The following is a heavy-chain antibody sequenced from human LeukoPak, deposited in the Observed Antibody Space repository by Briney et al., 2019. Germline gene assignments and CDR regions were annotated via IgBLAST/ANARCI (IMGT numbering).Heavy chain of an antibody. CDR1: GYSFTTDW. Sequence: GESLKISCKTSGYSFTTDWIGWVRQMPGKGLEWMGIIYPGDSDTRYSPSFQGQVTISADKSISTAYLQWSSLKASDTAMYYCARQIKTYSSPDYWGQGTLVTVSS. V-gene: IGHV5-51*01. J-gene: IGHJ4*02. D-gene: IGHD6-13*01. CDR3: ARQIKTYSSPDY. CDR2: IYPGDSDT.